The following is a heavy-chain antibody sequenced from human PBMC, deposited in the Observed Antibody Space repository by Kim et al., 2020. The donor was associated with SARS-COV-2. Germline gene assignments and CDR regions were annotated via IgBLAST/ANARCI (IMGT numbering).Heavy chain of an antibody. J-gene: IGHJ3*02. V-gene: IGHV4-34*01. CDR1: GGSSSGYY. CDR2: INHSGST. CDR3: ALRTGYNYRRAFDI. Sequence: SETLSLTCAVYGGSSSGYYWSWIRQPPGKGLEWIGEINHSGSTNYNPSLKSRVTISVDTSKNQFSLKLSSVTAADTAVYYCALRTGYNYRRAFDIWGQGTMVTVSS. D-gene: IGHD5-12*01.